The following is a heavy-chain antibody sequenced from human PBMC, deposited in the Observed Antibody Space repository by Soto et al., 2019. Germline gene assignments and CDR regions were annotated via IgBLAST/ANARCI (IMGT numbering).Heavy chain of an antibody. J-gene: IGHJ4*02. CDR2: INHLTIT. D-gene: IGHD5-18*01. V-gene: IGHV4-34*01. CDR3: ARGYDTALAPIF. Sequence: SETLSLTCAGYGGSFSSYHWSWIRQTPGKGLEWIGEINHLTITNYNPSLKSRVIISLDTPKNQFSLKLSSVTAADTAVCYCARGYDTALAPIFWGQGILVTVSS. CDR1: GGSFSSYH.